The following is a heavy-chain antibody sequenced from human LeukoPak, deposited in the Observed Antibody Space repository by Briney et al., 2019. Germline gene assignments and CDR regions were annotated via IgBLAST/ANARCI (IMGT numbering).Heavy chain of an antibody. J-gene: IGHJ4*02. CDR2: ISPDGRRT. CDR1: GFTFSSYW. CDR3: ARDHGYYDTSGYHFDY. D-gene: IGHD3-22*01. Sequence: GGSLRLSCAGSGFTFSSYWMHWVRQAPGKGLVWVSHISPDGRRTSYADSVKGRFTISRDKSKNTLFLQMNSLRADDTAVYYCARDHGYYDTSGYHFDYWGQGTLVTVSS. V-gene: IGHV3-74*01.